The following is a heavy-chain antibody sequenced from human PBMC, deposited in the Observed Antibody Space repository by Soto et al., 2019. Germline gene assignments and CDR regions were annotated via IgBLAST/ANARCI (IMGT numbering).Heavy chain of an antibody. Sequence: EVQLVESGGGLVQPGGSLKLSCAASGFTFSGSHMHWVRQASGKGLEWVGHIRNKADSYATAYAASVKGRFTISRDDSKNTAYLQMNCLKTEDTAVYYCSRQTVSCHDYWGQGTLVTVSS. J-gene: IGHJ4*02. V-gene: IGHV3-73*01. CDR1: GFTFSGSH. D-gene: IGHD2-2*01. CDR3: SRQTVSCHDY. CDR2: IRNKADSYAT.